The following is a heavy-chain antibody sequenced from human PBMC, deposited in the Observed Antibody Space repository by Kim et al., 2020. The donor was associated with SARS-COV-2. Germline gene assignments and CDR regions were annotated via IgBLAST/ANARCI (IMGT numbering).Heavy chain of an antibody. CDR1: GYTFTSSD. CDR3: ARGPDYSGYTNSNYYYYALDV. J-gene: IGHJ6*02. Sequence: ASVKVSCKASGYTFTSSDINWVRQATGQGLEWMGWMNPNGGHTGYAQKFQGRVTMTRDTSINTAYMELSSLRSDDTAVYYCARGPDYSGYTNSNYYYYALDVWGQGTTVTVSS. CDR2: MNPNGGHT. V-gene: IGHV1-8*01. D-gene: IGHD4-4*01.